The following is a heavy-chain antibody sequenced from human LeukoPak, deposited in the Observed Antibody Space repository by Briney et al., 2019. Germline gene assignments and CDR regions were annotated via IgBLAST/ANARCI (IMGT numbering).Heavy chain of an antibody. Sequence: PGGALRLSCAASGVTFSSYGMHWVRQAPGKGVEGVAFIRYDGSNKYYADSVKGRFTISRDNSKNTLYLQMNSLRAEDTAVYYCAKDFRFWSGYYRAYDAFDIWGQGTMVTVSS. D-gene: IGHD3-3*01. CDR2: IRYDGSNK. J-gene: IGHJ3*02. V-gene: IGHV3-30*02. CDR1: GVTFSSYG. CDR3: AKDFRFWSGYYRAYDAFDI.